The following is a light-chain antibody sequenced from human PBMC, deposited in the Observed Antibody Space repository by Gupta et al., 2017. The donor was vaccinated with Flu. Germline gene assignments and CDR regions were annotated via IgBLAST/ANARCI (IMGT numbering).Light chain of an antibody. V-gene: IGLV1-47*01. CDR2: RND. CDR3: AAWDDSLRGRL. J-gene: IGLJ3*02. CDR1: SSNIGSNY. Sequence: QSVVTQPLSASGPPGQGVTIACFGGSSNIGSNYVYWYHQLPGPAPKLLIYRNDQRPSGVPDRFSGSKSGTSASLAISGLRSEDEANYYCAAWDDSLRGRLFGGGTKLTVL.